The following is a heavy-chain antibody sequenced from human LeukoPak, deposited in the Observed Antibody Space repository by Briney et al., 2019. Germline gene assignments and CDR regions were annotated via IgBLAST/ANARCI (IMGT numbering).Heavy chain of an antibody. Sequence: PGGSLRLSCAVSGFTFSSYGMHWVRQAPGKGLGLVGVMSYDGSNKYYADSVEGRFTISRDNSKNTLYLQMNSLRAEDTAVYYCAKDRQQLAHYFDYWGQGTLVTVSS. CDR3: AKDRQQLAHYFDY. V-gene: IGHV3-30*18. CDR2: MSYDGSNK. D-gene: IGHD6-13*01. CDR1: GFTFSSYG. J-gene: IGHJ4*02.